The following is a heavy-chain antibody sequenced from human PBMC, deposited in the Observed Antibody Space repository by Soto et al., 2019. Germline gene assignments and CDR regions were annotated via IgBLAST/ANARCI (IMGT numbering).Heavy chain of an antibody. J-gene: IGHJ6*02. CDR3: ARIIRTLAWDGVDV. Sequence: QVQLQGSGPGLVKASETLSLTCTVSAGSISSYYWGWIRQSPGKGLEWIGYIYNSGSTNYNPSLNSRLTMSVDTSKNQFSLKLSSVTAADTAVYYCARIIRTLAWDGVDVWGQGTRVTV. V-gene: IGHV4-59*01. CDR1: AGSISSYY. CDR2: IYNSGST. D-gene: IGHD3-10*01.